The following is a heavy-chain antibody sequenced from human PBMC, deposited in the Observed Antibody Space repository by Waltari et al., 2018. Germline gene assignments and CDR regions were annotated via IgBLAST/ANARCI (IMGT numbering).Heavy chain of an antibody. CDR3: ARELMVRGVIIYYYGMDV. CDR1: GGSISSTSYS. D-gene: IGHD3-10*01. J-gene: IGHJ6*02. Sequence: QLQLQESGPGLVKPSETLSLTCTVSGGSISSTSYSWGWFRQPPGKGLEWIGSIYYSGSTYYNPSLKSRVTISVDTSKNQFSLKLSSVTAADTAVYYCARELMVRGVIIYYYGMDVWGQGTTVTVSS. CDR2: IYYSGST. V-gene: IGHV4-39*02.